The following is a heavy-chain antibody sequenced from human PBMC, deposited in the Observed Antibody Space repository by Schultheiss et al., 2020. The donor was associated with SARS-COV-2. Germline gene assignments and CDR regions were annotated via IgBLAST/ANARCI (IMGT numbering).Heavy chain of an antibody. CDR3: ARDRSVTYYHQQGMDV. V-gene: IGHV3-15*01. Sequence: GESLKISCAASGFTFSNAWMSWVRQAPGKGLEWVGRIKSKTDGGTTDYAAPVKGRFTISRDDSKNTLYLQMNSLKTKDTAVYYCARDRSVTYYHQQGMDVWGQGTTVTVSS. CDR2: IKSKTDGGTT. D-gene: IGHD3-10*01. CDR1: GFTFSNAW. J-gene: IGHJ6*02.